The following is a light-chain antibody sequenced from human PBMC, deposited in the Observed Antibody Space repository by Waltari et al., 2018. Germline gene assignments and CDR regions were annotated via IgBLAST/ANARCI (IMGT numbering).Light chain of an antibody. Sequence: SALTQPDSVSGSPGQSITISCSGVSSDSGAYNSVSWYRRHPGEAPKVIIYDVSNRPSGVSNRFSGSKSGSTASLTISGLQPEDEAVYYCSSFTSSTTGIFGGGTKLTVL. CDR1: SSDSGAYNS. CDR2: DVS. V-gene: IGLV2-14*03. CDR3: SSFTSSTTGI. J-gene: IGLJ2*01.